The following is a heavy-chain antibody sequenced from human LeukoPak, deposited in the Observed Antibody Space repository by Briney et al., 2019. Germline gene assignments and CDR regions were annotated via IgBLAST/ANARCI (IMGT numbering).Heavy chain of an antibody. CDR3: AKDERNWNYNLASQTYD. J-gene: IGHJ4*02. V-gene: IGHV3-30*02. Sequence: GGSLRLSCVASGFTFSSYGMHWVRQAPGKGLEWVAFIRYDGSNEYVDSVKGRFTVSRDNSKNTLYLQMSSLRAGDTAVYYCAKDERNWNYNLASQTYDWGQGTLVTVSS. CDR2: IRYDGSNE. D-gene: IGHD1-7*01. CDR1: GFTFSSYG.